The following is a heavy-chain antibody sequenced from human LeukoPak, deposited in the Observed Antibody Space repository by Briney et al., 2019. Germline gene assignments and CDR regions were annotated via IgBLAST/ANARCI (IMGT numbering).Heavy chain of an antibody. Sequence: PGGSLRLSCVASGFTFSDHYMDWVRQAPGKGLEWVGRIRDKANSFTTEYAASAKGRYTLSRDDSESSVYLQMRSLNTEDTAVYYCARGASSSRLYYYHALDVWGQGTTVTVSS. J-gene: IGHJ6*02. CDR2: IRDKANSFTT. CDR1: GFTFSDHY. CDR3: ARGASSSRLYYYHALDV. V-gene: IGHV3-72*01. D-gene: IGHD2-2*01.